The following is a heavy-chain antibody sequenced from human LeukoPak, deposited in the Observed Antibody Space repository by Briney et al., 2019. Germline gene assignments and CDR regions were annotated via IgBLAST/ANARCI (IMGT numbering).Heavy chain of an antibody. CDR2: ISGSGGST. V-gene: IGHV3-23*01. J-gene: IGHJ4*02. CDR3: AKDAPVNIVVVPAANS. D-gene: IGHD2-2*01. CDR1: GYTFSSYA. Sequence: GGSLRLSCAASGYTFSSYAMSWVRQAPGKGREWVSAISGSGGSTYYADSVKGRFTTSRDNSKNTLYLQMNSLRAEDTAVYYCAKDAPVNIVVVPAANSWGQGTLVTVSS.